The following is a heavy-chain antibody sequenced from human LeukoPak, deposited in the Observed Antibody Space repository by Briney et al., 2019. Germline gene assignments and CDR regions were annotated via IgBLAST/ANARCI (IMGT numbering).Heavy chain of an antibody. CDR3: AKEKVIAVAGRLGFHY. Sequence: GGSLRLSCAASGFTFSSNAMSWVRQAPGKGLEWVSAISGSGGSTYYADSVKGRFTISRDNSKNTLHLQMNSLRAEDTAVYYCAKEKVIAVAGRLGFHYWARGPLVRVSS. J-gene: IGHJ4*02. CDR2: ISGSGGST. V-gene: IGHV3-23*01. D-gene: IGHD6-19*01. CDR1: GFTFSSNA.